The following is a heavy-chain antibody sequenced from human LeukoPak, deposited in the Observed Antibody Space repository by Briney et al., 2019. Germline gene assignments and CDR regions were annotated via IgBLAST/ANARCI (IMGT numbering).Heavy chain of an antibody. CDR2: IYYSGST. J-gene: IGHJ4*02. V-gene: IGHV4-39*07. Sequence: SETLSLTCTVSGGAINRSTYYWGWIRQPPGKGLEWIGSIYYSGSTYYNPSLKSRVTISVDTSKNQFSLKLSSVTAADTAVYYCARGVFDYWGQGTLVTVSS. CDR3: ARGVFDY. CDR1: GGAINRSTYY.